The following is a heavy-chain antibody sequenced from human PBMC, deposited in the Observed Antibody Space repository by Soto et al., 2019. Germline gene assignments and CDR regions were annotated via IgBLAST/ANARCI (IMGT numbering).Heavy chain of an antibody. Sequence: GSLLKLYRKAAGDTLSIDPISRGRQATGQGLEWMGGIIPIFGTANYAQKFQGRVTITADESTSTAYMELSSLRSEDTAVYYCARAYSRIEAFAIWVQGTMVTV. D-gene: IGHD2-21*01. J-gene: IGHJ3*02. V-gene: IGHV1-69*01. CDR2: IIPIFGTA. CDR3: ARAYSRIEAFAI. CDR1: GDTLSIDP.